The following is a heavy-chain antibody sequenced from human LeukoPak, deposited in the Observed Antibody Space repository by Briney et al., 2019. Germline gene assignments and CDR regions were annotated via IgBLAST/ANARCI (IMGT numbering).Heavy chain of an antibody. J-gene: IGHJ4*02. CDR2: ISGSGGST. CDR1: GFAFSSYW. CDR3: AKDYCSGGSCYYFDY. Sequence: GGSLRLSCAASGFAFSSYWMDWVRQAPGKGLEWVSAISGSGGSTYYADSVKGRFTISRDNSKNTLYLQMNSLRAEDTAVYYCAKDYCSGGSCYYFDYWGQGTLVTVSS. V-gene: IGHV3-23*01. D-gene: IGHD2-15*01.